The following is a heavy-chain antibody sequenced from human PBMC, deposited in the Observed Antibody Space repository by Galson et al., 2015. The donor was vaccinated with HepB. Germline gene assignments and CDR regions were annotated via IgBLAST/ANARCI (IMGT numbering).Heavy chain of an antibody. CDR1: GFTFSSYW. CDR2: INSDGSST. Sequence: SLRLSCAASGFTFSSYWMHWVRQAPGKGLVWVSRINSDGSSTSYADSVKGRFTISRDNAKNTLYLQMNSLRAEDTAVYYCAAAGDYGVGAFDIWGQGTMVTVSS. J-gene: IGHJ3*02. D-gene: IGHD4-17*01. CDR3: AAAGDYGVGAFDI. V-gene: IGHV3-74*01.